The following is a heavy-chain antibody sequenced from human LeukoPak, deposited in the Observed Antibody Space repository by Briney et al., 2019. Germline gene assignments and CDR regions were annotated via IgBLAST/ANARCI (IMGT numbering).Heavy chain of an antibody. CDR1: GYSISSGYY. J-gene: IGHJ4*02. CDR2: IYHSGST. D-gene: IGHD3-22*01. CDR3: ARGFYYDSSGYAY. Sequence: KPSETLSLTYTVSGYSISSGYYWGWIRQPPGKGLEWIGSIYHSGSTYYNPSLKSRVTISVDTSKNQFSLKLSSVTAADTAVYYCARGFYYDSSGYAYWGQGTLVTVSS. V-gene: IGHV4-38-2*02.